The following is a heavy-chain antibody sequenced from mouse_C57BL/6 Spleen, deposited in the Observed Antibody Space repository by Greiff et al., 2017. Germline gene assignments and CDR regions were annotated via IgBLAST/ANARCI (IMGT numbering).Heavy chain of an antibody. CDR3: TRDYYCSIHWYFDV. CDR2: IDPEDGDT. D-gene: IGHD1-1*01. CDR1: GFNIKDYY. V-gene: IGHV14-1*01. Sequence: VQLQQSGAELVRPGASVKLSCTASGFNIKDYYMHWVKQRPEQGLEWIGRIDPEDGDTEYAPKFQGKATMTADTSSNTAYLQLSSLTSEDTAVYYCTRDYYCSIHWYFDVWGTGTTVTVSS. J-gene: IGHJ1*03.